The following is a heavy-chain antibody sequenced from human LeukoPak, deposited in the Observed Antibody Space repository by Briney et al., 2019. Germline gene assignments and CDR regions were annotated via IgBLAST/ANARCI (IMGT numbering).Heavy chain of an antibody. CDR3: AREDDMVRGVTIDY. CDR1: GYTFTGYY. D-gene: IGHD3-10*01. CDR2: INPNSGGT. J-gene: IGHJ4*02. Sequence: ASVKVSCKASGYTFTGYYMHWVRQAPGQGLEWMGWINPNSGGTNYAQKLQGRVTMTTDTSTSTAYMELRSLRSDDTAVYYCAREDDMVRGVTIDYWGQGTLVTVSS. V-gene: IGHV1-2*02.